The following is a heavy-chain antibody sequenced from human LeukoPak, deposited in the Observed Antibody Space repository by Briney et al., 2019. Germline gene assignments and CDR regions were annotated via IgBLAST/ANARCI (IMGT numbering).Heavy chain of an antibody. CDR2: ISSNGGRT. CDR1: GFTFSSYA. Sequence: GGSLRLSCAASGFTFSSYAMHWVRQAPGKGLEYVSAISSNGGRTYYANSVKGRFTISKNTSKNTLYLQMGSMRAEDRAVYYCARASDYYGSGSYLTRWEWFDPWGQGTLVTVSS. V-gene: IGHV3-64*01. J-gene: IGHJ5*02. D-gene: IGHD3-10*01. CDR3: ARASDYYGSGSYLTRWEWFDP.